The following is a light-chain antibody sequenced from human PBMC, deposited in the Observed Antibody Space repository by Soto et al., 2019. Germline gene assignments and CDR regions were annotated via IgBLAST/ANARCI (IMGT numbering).Light chain of an antibody. V-gene: IGKV3-20*01. J-gene: IGKJ5*01. CDR3: QQYGSSPLT. CDR2: GAS. Sequence: EIVLTQSPGTLSLSPGERATLSCRASQSVSSNYLAWYQQKPGQAPRLLIYGASSRATGIPDRFSRSESGTDFTLTISRLEPEDFAVYYCQQYGSSPLTFGQGTRLEI. CDR1: QSVSSNY.